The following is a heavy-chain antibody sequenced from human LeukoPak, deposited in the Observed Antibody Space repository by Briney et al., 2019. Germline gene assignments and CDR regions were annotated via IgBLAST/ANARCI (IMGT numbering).Heavy chain of an antibody. CDR1: GFTFSSYS. J-gene: IGHJ4*02. CDR3: ARDLGDYSFDY. Sequence: GGSLRLSCAASGFTFSSYSMNWVRQAPGKGLEWVSSISSSSSYIYYADSVKGRFTISRDNAKNSMYLQMNSLRAEDTAVYYCARDLGDYSFDYWGRGTLVTVSS. D-gene: IGHD4-17*01. CDR2: ISSSSSYI. V-gene: IGHV3-21*01.